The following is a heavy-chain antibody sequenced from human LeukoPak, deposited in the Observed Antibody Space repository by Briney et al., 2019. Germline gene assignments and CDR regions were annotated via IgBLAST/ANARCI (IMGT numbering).Heavy chain of an antibody. D-gene: IGHD2-8*01. Sequence: PGGSLRLSCAASGFSFSNFGMHWVRRAPGKGLEWVTFIRYDGTKKYYADSVKGRFTISRDNSKNTLYLQMNSLRAEDTAVYYCARGDCTNGVCYNNFDYWGQGTLVTVSS. V-gene: IGHV3-30*02. CDR2: IRYDGTKK. CDR1: GFSFSNFG. CDR3: ARGDCTNGVCYNNFDY. J-gene: IGHJ4*02.